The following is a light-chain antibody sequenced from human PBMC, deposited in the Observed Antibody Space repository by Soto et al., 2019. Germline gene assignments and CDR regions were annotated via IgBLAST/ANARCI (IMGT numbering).Light chain of an antibody. V-gene: IGKV3-20*01. CDR1: QSVTTRY. Sequence: EIVLTQSPGTLSLSPGERATLSCRASQSVTTRYLAWYQQKPGQAPRLLIHGVSSRATGIPDRFSGSGSGTDFILTISRLEPEDFAVYYCQQYNNWPPWTFGQGTKVEIK. CDR3: QQYNNWPPWT. J-gene: IGKJ1*01. CDR2: GVS.